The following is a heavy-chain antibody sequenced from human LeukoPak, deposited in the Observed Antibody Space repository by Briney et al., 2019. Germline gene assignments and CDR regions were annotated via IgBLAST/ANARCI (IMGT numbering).Heavy chain of an antibody. CDR1: GGSISSYY. CDR3: AREVDDFWSGYYYYYYMDV. J-gene: IGHJ6*03. V-gene: IGHV4-4*07. D-gene: IGHD3-3*01. Sequence: SETLSLTCTVSGGSISSYYWSWIRQPAGKGLEWIGRIYTSGSTNYNPSLKSRVTMSVDTSKNQFSLKLSSVTAADTAVYYCAREVDDFWSGYYYYYYMDVSGKGTTVTVSS. CDR2: IYTSGST.